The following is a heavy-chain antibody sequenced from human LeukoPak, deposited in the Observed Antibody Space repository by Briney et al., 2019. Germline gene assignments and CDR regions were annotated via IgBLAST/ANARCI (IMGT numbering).Heavy chain of an antibody. Sequence: GGSLRLSCAASGFTFSSSWMSWLRQAPGQGLEWVANMNPDGSNKYLVGSVKGRFTVSRDNAKNSLYLQMNSLRAEDTAVYYCATSRHNSFDPWGQGTLVTVSA. CDR3: ATSRHNSFDP. D-gene: IGHD1-1*01. CDR1: GFTFSSSW. J-gene: IGHJ5*02. CDR2: MNPDGSNK. V-gene: IGHV3-7*05.